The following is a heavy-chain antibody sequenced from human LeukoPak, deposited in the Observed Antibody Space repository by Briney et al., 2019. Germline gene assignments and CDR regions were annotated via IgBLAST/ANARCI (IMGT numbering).Heavy chain of an antibody. CDR1: GYTFTSYD. CDR3: ARGGGNPGYYYYYMDV. J-gene: IGHJ6*03. CDR2: MNPNSCNT. D-gene: IGHD4-23*01. Sequence: GASVKVSCKASGYTFTSYDINWVRQATGQGLEWMGWMNPNSCNTGYAQKFQGRVTMTRNTSISTAYMELSSLRSEDTAVYYCARGGGNPGYYYYYMDVWGKGTTVTVSS. V-gene: IGHV1-8*01.